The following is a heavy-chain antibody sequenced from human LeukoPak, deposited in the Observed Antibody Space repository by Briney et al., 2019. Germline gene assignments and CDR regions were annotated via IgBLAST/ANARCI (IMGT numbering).Heavy chain of an antibody. V-gene: IGHV3-53*01. J-gene: IGHJ4*02. CDR3: ARDSGLTTQDY. CDR1: GSTVSSNY. Sequence: GGSLRLSCAASGSTVSSNYMSWVRQAPGQGLEWVSVIYSGGSTYYADSVKGRFTISRDNSKNTLYLQMNSLRAEDTAVYYCARDSGLTTQDYWGQGTLVTVSS. CDR2: IYSGGST. D-gene: IGHD4-11*01.